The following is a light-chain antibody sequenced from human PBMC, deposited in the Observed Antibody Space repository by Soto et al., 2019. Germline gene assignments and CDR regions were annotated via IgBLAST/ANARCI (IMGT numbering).Light chain of an antibody. Sequence: DIVFTQAPGTLSLSPGERATLSCRASRSVSSIYLAWYQQKPGQAPRLLIYDASTRATGIPVRFSGSGSATDFTLTVSSLQSEDFAVYFCQQYSDWPLYTFGQGTKVDIK. CDR3: QQYSDWPLYT. CDR2: DAS. CDR1: RSVSSIY. V-gene: IGKV3-15*01. J-gene: IGKJ2*01.